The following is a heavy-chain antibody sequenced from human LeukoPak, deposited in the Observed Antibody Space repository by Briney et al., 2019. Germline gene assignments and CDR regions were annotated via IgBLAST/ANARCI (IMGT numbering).Heavy chain of an antibody. V-gene: IGHV1-8*01. CDR1: GYTFTSYD. CDR3: AGGLGYWSGRSSYSDY. J-gene: IGHJ4*02. D-gene: IGHD2-15*01. Sequence: GASVKVSCKASGYTFTSYDTNWVRQATGQGREWRGWMHPNSGNTGYAKKFQGRVTMTRNASISTAHRELRSMSSEDTAVYYCAGGLGYWSGRSSYSDYGGQGTLVTVSA. CDR2: MHPNSGNT.